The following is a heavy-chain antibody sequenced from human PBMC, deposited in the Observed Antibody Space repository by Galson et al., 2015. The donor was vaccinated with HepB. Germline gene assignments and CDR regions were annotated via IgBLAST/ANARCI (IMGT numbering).Heavy chain of an antibody. CDR3: ARHHGFGEFKEPQFDY. J-gene: IGHJ4*02. CDR1: GYSFTSYW. D-gene: IGHD3-10*01. CDR2: IYPGDSDT. V-gene: IGHV5-51*01. Sequence: QSGAEVKKPGESLKISCKGSGYSFTSYWIGWVRQMPGKGLEWMGIIYPGDSDTRYSPSFQGRVTISADKSITTAYLQWSSLKASDTAMYYCARHHGFGEFKEPQFDYWGQGTLVTVSS.